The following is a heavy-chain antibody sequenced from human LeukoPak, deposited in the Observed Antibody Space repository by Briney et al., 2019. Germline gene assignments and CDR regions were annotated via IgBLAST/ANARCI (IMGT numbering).Heavy chain of an antibody. CDR3: AKSSRYYYDSSDY. D-gene: IGHD3-22*01. Sequence: GGSLRLSCAASGFTFSSYAVSWVRQAPGKGLEWVSAISGSGGSTYYADSVKGRFTISRDNSKNTLYLQMNSLRAEDTAVYYCAKSSRYYYDSSDYWGQGTLVTVSS. J-gene: IGHJ4*02. CDR1: GFTFSSYA. CDR2: ISGSGGST. V-gene: IGHV3-23*01.